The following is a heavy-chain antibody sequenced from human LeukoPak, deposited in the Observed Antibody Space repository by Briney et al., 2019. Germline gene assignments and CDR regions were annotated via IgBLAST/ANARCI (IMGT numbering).Heavy chain of an antibody. CDR1: GYSISRGYS. CDR3: ARSDGYGLVGI. V-gene: IGHV4-38-2*02. J-gene: IGHJ3*02. D-gene: IGHD3-10*01. Sequence: SETLSLIYTVSGYSISRGYSWGWIRQPPGKGLEWIGNIYHSGSNKYNPSLKRRVTISVDTSKNQFSLKLSSVTAADTAVYYCARSDGYGLVGIWDQGTMVTVSS. CDR2: IYHSGSN.